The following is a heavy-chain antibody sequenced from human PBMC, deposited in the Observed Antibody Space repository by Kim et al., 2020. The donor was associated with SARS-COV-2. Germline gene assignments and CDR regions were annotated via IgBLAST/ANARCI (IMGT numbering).Heavy chain of an antibody. CDR3: ARFNPRRPYYYDSSGSIFAFDI. CDR2: IYTSGST. V-gene: IGHV4-4*07. J-gene: IGHJ3*02. D-gene: IGHD3-22*01. Sequence: SETLSLTCTVSGGSISSYYWSWIRQPAGKGLEWIGRIYTSGSTNYNPSLKSRVTMSVDTSKNQFSLKLSSVTAADTAVYYCARFNPRRPYYYDSSGSIFAFDIWGQGTMVTVSS. CDR1: GGSISSYY.